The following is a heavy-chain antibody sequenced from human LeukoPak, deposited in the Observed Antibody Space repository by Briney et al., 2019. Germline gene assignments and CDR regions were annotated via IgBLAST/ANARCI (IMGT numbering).Heavy chain of an antibody. CDR2: INPSGGST. J-gene: IGHJ2*01. CDR3: ARGGITMVRGVRHWYFDL. Sequence: GASVKVSCKASGYTFTSYYMHWVRQAPGQGLEWMGIINPSGGSTSYAQKFQGRVTMTRDTSTSTAYMELSSLRSEDTAVYYCARGGITMVRGVRHWYFDLWGRGTLVTVSS. CDR1: GYTFTSYY. D-gene: IGHD3-10*01. V-gene: IGHV1-46*01.